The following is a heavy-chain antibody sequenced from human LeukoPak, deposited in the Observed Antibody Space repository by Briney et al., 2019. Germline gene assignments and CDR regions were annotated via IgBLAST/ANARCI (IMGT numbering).Heavy chain of an antibody. Sequence: GGSLRLSCAASGFTFSSYAMSWVRQAPGKGLEWVSAISGSGGSTYYADSVKGRFTISRDNAKNSLYLQMNSLRAEDTAVYYCARDLRGVAGDYFDYWGQGTLVTVSS. D-gene: IGHD3-10*01. CDR1: GFTFSSYA. CDR2: ISGSGGST. V-gene: IGHV3-23*01. J-gene: IGHJ4*02. CDR3: ARDLRGVAGDYFDY.